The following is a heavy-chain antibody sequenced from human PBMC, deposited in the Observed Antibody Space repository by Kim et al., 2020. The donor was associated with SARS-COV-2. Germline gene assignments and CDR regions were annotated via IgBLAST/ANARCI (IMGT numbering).Heavy chain of an antibody. CDR1: GFTFSSYA. J-gene: IGHJ6*02. Sequence: GGSLRLSCAASGFTFSSYAMSWVRQAPGKGLEWVSAISGSGGSTYYADSVKGRFTISRDNYKNTLYLQMNSLRAEDTAVYYCAKDRTLYYDFWSGYDRPRDGMDVWGQGTTVTVSS. D-gene: IGHD3-3*01. CDR2: ISGSGGST. V-gene: IGHV3-23*01. CDR3: AKDRTLYYDFWSGYDRPRDGMDV.